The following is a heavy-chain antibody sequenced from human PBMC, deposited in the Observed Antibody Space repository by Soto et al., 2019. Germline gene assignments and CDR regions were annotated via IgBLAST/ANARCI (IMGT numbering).Heavy chain of an antibody. J-gene: IGHJ3*02. V-gene: IGHV4-39*01. CDR1: GGSISSSSYY. Sequence: SETLSLTCTVSGGSISSSSYYWGWIRQPPGKGLEWIGSIYYSGSTYYNPSLKSRVTISVDTSKNQFSLKLSSVTAADTAVYYCARQYSSSWYPGRKKHKDAFDIWGQGTMVTVSS. CDR3: ARQYSSSWYPGRKKHKDAFDI. CDR2: IYYSGST. D-gene: IGHD6-13*01.